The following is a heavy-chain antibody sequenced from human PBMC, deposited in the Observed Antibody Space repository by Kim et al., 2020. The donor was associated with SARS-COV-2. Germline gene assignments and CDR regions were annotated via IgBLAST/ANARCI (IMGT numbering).Heavy chain of an antibody. J-gene: IGHJ3*02. CDR3: ARGVARSPDYNDAFDI. Sequence: YFQGQVTISADKSISTAYLQWSSLKASDTAMYYCARGVARSPDYNDAFDIWGQGTMVTVSS. V-gene: IGHV5-51*01. D-gene: IGHD4-4*01.